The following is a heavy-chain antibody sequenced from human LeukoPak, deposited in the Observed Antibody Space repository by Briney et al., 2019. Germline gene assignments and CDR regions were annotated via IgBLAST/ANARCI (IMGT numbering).Heavy chain of an antibody. CDR3: ARGGDYGDVTDY. V-gene: IGHV3-11*05. D-gene: IGHD4-17*01. Sequence: PGGSLRLSCAASGFTFSDYYMSWIRQAPGKGLEWVSYISSSSSNRNYADSVKGRFTISRDNAKNSLYPQMNSLRAEDTAVYYCARGGDYGDVTDYWGQGTLVTVSS. J-gene: IGHJ4*02. CDR1: GFTFSDYY. CDR2: ISSSSSNR.